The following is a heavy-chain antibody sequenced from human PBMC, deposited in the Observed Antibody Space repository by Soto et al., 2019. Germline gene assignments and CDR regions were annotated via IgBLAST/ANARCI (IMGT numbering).Heavy chain of an antibody. Sequence: PSETLSLTCAVSGGSISSGGYSWSWIRQPPGKGLEWIGYIYHSGSTYYNPSLKSRVTISVDRSKNQFSLKLSSVTAADTAVYYCARHEALLNSSSWPGPFDYWGQGTLVTVSS. CDR2: IYHSGST. V-gene: IGHV4-30-2*01. J-gene: IGHJ4*02. D-gene: IGHD6-13*01. CDR3: ARHEALLNSSSWPGPFDY. CDR1: GGSISSGGYS.